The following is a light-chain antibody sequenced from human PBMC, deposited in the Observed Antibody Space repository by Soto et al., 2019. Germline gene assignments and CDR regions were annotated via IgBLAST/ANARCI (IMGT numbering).Light chain of an antibody. CDR3: QQYNSYPYT. CDR2: NAS. CDR1: QSISSW. V-gene: IGKV1-5*03. J-gene: IGKJ2*01. Sequence: DIQMTQSPSTLSASVGDRVTITCRASQSISSWLAWYQQKLGKAPKLLSYNASRLEIGVPSRFSGSGSGTDFTLTISSLQPDDFATYYRQQYNSYPYTFGQGTKLEIK.